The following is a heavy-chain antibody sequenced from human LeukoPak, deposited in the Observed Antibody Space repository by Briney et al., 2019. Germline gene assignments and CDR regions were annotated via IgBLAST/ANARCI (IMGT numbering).Heavy chain of an antibody. CDR2: MNPNSGNT. V-gene: IGHV1-8*03. Sequence: GASVKVSCKASGYTFTSYDINWVRQATGQGLEWMGWMNPNSGNTGYAQKFQGRVTITRNTSISTAYMELSSLRSEDTAVYYCAMPYGGDDAFDIWGQGTMVTVSS. CDR3: AMPYGGDDAFDI. CDR1: GYTFTSYD. D-gene: IGHD4-23*01. J-gene: IGHJ3*02.